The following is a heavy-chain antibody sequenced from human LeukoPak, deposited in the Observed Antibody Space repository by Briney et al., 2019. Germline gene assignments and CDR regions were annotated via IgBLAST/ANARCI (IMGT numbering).Heavy chain of an antibody. V-gene: IGHV4-39*07. J-gene: IGHJ4*02. D-gene: IGHD3-9*01. CDR3: AREGQGDILTGYYNVD. CDR1: GGSVSSSSYY. Sequence: NSSETLSLTCTLSGGSVSSSSYYWGWIRQPPGKGLEWIGSIYYSGSTYYNPSLKSRVTISVDTSKNQFSLKLSSVTAADTAVYYCAREGQGDILTGYYNVDWGQGTLVTVSS. CDR2: IYYSGST.